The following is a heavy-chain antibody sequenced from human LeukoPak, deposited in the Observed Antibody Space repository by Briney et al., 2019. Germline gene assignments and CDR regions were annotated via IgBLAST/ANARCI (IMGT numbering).Heavy chain of an antibody. V-gene: IGHV4-4*07. Sequence: SETLSLTCPVSGGSISSYYWSWIRQPAGKGLEWIGRIYPSGSTDYNPSLKSRVTMSVDTSKNQFSLKLSSVTAADTAVYYCAREGGSYNCFDPWGQGTLVTVSS. D-gene: IGHD1-26*01. CDR2: IYPSGST. CDR1: GGSISSYY. CDR3: AREGGSYNCFDP. J-gene: IGHJ5*02.